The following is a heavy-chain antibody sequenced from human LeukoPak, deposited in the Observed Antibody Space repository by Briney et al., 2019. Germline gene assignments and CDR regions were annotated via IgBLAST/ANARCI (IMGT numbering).Heavy chain of an antibody. CDR1: GYSISRGYY. CDR3: ARHVGGTMIVGPTDY. D-gene: IGHD3-22*01. V-gene: IGHV4-38-2*02. CDR2: IHHSGST. J-gene: IGHJ4*02. Sequence: PSETLSLTCTVSGYSISRGYYWGWIRQPPGKGLEWIGNIHHSGSTYYNPSLKSRVTISVDTSKNQFSLKLSSVTAADTAVYYCARHVGGTMIVGPTDYWGQGTLVTVSS.